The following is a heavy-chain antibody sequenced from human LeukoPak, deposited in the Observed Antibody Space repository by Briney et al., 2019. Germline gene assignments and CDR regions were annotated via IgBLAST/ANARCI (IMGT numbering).Heavy chain of an antibody. D-gene: IGHD3-10*01. Sequence: SDTLSLTCTVSGGSISGRYWSWIRQPPGKGLEWIAYIHYSGVTTYNPSLKSRVTISVDTSENQFSLKLSSVTAADTAVYYCARTTPHGSGDYWGQGTLVTVSS. CDR1: GGSISGRY. J-gene: IGHJ4*02. V-gene: IGHV4-59*03. CDR2: IHYSGVT. CDR3: ARTTPHGSGDY.